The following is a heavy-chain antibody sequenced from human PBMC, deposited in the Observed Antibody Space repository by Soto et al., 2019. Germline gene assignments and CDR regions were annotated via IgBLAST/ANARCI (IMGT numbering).Heavy chain of an antibody. D-gene: IGHD6-13*01. CDR3: AKARSVGQQLWVWNFDS. J-gene: IGHJ4*02. CDR1: GYTFTSYG. CDR2: ISAYNGNR. Sequence: QVQLVQSGPEVKKPGASVKVSCKASGYTFTSYGISWVRQAPGQGLEWVGWISAYNGNRNYAQKLQGRVTMTIDTSTSPAYMELRNLRSDDTAVYYCAKARSVGQQLWVWNFDSWGQGTLVTVSS. V-gene: IGHV1-18*01.